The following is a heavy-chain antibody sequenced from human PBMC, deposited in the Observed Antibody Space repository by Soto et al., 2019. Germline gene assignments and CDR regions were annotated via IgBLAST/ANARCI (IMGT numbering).Heavy chain of an antibody. CDR3: TRDRKVTGTGADNYYYGMDI. J-gene: IGHJ6*02. Sequence: EVHLVESGGGLVKPGGSLRLSCAASGFTFSSYTMNWVRQAPGRGLEWVSSISRSAINIYYADSVKGRFTISRDNANNSLYLQMNSLRAEDTALYYCTRDRKVTGTGADNYYYGMDIWGQGTTVTVSS. V-gene: IGHV3-21*01. D-gene: IGHD2-21*02. CDR2: ISRSAINI. CDR1: GFTFSSYT.